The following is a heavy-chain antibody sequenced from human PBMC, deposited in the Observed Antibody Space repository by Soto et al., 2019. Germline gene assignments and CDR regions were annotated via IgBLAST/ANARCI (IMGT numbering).Heavy chain of an antibody. CDR2: ISPHNRNT. J-gene: IGHJ4*02. Sequence: QVQLVQSGAEVKRPGDSVKVSCQASGYTFGHFYITWVRQAPGQGLEWMGAISPHNRNTNYAEKFRGRVTMTTDTSTTTVYMELRSLRSDDTAVYYCARDEGGYDILTGYYKAHHFDQWGQGALVTVSS. V-gene: IGHV1-18*01. CDR3: ARDEGGYDILTGYYKAHHFDQ. D-gene: IGHD3-9*01. CDR1: GYTFGHFY.